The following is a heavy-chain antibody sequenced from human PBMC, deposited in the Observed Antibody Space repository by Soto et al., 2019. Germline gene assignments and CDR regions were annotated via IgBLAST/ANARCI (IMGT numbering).Heavy chain of an antibody. D-gene: IGHD6-13*01. Sequence: SETLSLTCTVSGGSISSSSYYWGWIRQPPGKGLEWIGSIYYSGSTYYNPSLKSRVTISVDTSKNQFSLKLSSVTAADTAVYYCASILAAAGTGYYYYGMDVWGQGTTVTVSS. V-gene: IGHV4-39*01. CDR2: IYYSGST. CDR1: GGSISSSSYY. J-gene: IGHJ6*02. CDR3: ASILAAAGTGYYYYGMDV.